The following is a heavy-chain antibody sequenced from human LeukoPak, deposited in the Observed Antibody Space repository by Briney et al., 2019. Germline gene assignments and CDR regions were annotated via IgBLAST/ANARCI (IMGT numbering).Heavy chain of an antibody. CDR2: IIPIFGTA. Sequence: SVKVSCTASGGTFSSYAISWVRQAPGQGLEWMGGIIPIFGTANYAQTFKGKVTITADKSTSTAYMELSSLRSEDTAVYYCARGERSSGWYGPRGRLGYWGQGTLVTVSS. CDR1: GGTFSSYA. J-gene: IGHJ4*02. CDR3: ARGERSSGWYGPRGRLGY. D-gene: IGHD6-19*01. V-gene: IGHV1-69*06.